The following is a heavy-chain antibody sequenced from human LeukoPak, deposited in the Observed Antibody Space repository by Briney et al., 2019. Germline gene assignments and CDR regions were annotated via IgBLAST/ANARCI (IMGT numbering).Heavy chain of an antibody. D-gene: IGHD4-17*01. Sequence: GGSLRLSCAASGFTFNSYWMHWVRQAPGKGLVWVSRIKTDGSFSDYADAVKGRFTISRDNAKNTLYLQMNSLRAEDSSVYYCVKDRTTVTLFDYWGQGALVTVSS. CDR3: VKDRTTVTLFDY. J-gene: IGHJ4*02. CDR1: GFTFNSYW. CDR2: IKTDGSFS. V-gene: IGHV3-74*01.